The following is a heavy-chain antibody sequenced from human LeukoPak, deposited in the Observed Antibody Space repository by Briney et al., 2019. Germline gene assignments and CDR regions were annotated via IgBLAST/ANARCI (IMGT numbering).Heavy chain of an antibody. CDR3: ASRRVVTRDFDY. J-gene: IGHJ4*02. V-gene: IGHV4-31*03. CDR1: GGSISSSSYY. Sequence: PSETLSLTCTVSGGSISSSSYYWGWIRQPPGKGLEWIGYIYYSGSTYYNPSLKSRVTISVDTSKNQFSLKLSSVTVADTAVYYCASRRVVTRDFDYWGQGTLVTVSS. D-gene: IGHD2-15*01. CDR2: IYYSGST.